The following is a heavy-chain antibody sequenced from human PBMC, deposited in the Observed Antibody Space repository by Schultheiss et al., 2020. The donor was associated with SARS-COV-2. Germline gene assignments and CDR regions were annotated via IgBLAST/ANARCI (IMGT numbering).Heavy chain of an antibody. J-gene: IGHJ4*02. CDR3: AREGMVRGPFDY. V-gene: IGHV3-66*01. CDR2: IYSGGST. Sequence: GESLKISCAASGFTFSNAWMSWVRQAPGKGLEWVSVIYSGGSTYYADSVKGRFTISRDNSKNTLYLQMNSLRAEDTAVYYCAREGMVRGPFDYWGQGTLVTVSS. CDR1: GFTFSNAW. D-gene: IGHD3-10*01.